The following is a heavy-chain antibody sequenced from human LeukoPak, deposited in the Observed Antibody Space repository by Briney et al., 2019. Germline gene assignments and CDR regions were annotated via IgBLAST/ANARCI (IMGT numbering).Heavy chain of an antibody. CDR1: GFTFSDYY. CDR2: LSGSGAST. D-gene: IGHD6-19*01. CDR3: AREKGGLVPFDY. Sequence: GGSLRLSCGASGFTFSDYYMTWIRQAPGKGLEWVSYLSGSGASTFYADSVKGRFTISRDNAKNTFYLQMNNLSAGDTAVYYCAREKGGLVPFDYWGQGTLVTVSS. J-gene: IGHJ4*02. V-gene: IGHV3-11*01.